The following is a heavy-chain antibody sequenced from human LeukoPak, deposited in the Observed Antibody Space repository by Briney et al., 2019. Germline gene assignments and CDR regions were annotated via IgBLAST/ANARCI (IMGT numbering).Heavy chain of an antibody. CDR2: ISGSSDYI. V-gene: IGHV3-21*01. D-gene: IGHD1-20*01. CDR1: GFTFSTYS. J-gene: IGHJ4*02. Sequence: PGGSLRLSCAASGFTFSTYSMNWVRQAPGKGLEWVSAISGSSDYIYYADSVKGRFTISRDNAKNSLFLQMNSLRAEDTAVYYCARYNWLELWGQGTRVTVSS. CDR3: ARYNWLEL.